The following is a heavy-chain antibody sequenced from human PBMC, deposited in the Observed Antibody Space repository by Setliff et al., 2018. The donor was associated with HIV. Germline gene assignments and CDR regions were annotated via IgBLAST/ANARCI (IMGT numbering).Heavy chain of an antibody. CDR1: GFTFSSYS. Sequence: PGESLKISCAASGFTFSSYSMNWVRQAPGKGLEWVSSISSSGSYIYYADSVKGRFTSSRDNGKNSLYLQMNSLRPEDTAVYYCARLRLYNSALDYWGQGTLVTVSS. D-gene: IGHD3-10*01. J-gene: IGHJ4*02. CDR3: ARLRLYNSALDY. CDR2: ISSSGSYI. V-gene: IGHV3-21*01.